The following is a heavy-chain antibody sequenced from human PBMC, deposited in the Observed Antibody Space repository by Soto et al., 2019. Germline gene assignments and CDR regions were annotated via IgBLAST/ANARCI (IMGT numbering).Heavy chain of an antibody. D-gene: IGHD3-22*01. Sequence: QVQLVQSGAEVKKPGASVKVSCKASGYTFTSYGISWVRQAPGQGLEWMGGISAYNGNTNYAQKFQGRVTMTTDTSPSTAYMELRSLRSDDTAVYYCARFMTYYYDSSGYYASAWGQRTLVTVSS. V-gene: IGHV1-18*01. CDR1: GYTFTSYG. CDR2: ISAYNGNT. CDR3: ARFMTYYYDSSGYYASA. J-gene: IGHJ5*02.